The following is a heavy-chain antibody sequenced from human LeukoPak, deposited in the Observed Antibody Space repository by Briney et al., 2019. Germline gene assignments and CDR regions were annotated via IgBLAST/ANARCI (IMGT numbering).Heavy chain of an antibody. J-gene: IGHJ3*02. CDR3: TTDPAYCGGDCYSDAGAEAFDI. CDR2: IKSKTDGGTT. Sequence: GGSLRLSCAASGFTFSNASMSWVRQAPGKGLEWVGRIKSKTDGGTTDYAAPVKGRFTNSRDDSESTLYLQMNSLKTEDTAVYYCTTDPAYCGGDCYSDAGAEAFDIWGQGTMVTVSS. CDR1: GFTFSNAS. D-gene: IGHD2-21*01. V-gene: IGHV3-15*01.